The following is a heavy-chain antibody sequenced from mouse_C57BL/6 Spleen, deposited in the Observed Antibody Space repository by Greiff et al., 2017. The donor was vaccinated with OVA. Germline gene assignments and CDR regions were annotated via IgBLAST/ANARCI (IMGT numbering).Heavy chain of an antibody. CDR3: ARRYYGSSYGYAMDY. Sequence: QVQLQQPGAELVRPGTSVKLSCKASGYTFTSYWMHWVKQRPGHGLEWIGVIDPSDSYTNYNQKFKGKATLTVGTSSSTAYMQLSSLASEDSAVYYGARRYYGSSYGYAMDYGGQGTSVTVSS. V-gene: IGHV1-59*01. CDR2: IDPSDSYT. J-gene: IGHJ4*01. CDR1: GYTFTSYW. D-gene: IGHD1-1*01.